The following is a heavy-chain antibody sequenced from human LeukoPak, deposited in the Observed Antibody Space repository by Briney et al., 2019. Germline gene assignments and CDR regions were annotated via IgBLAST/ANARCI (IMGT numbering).Heavy chain of an antibody. CDR1: GGSISSYY. Sequence: SETLSLTCTVSGGSISSYYWSWIRQPPGKGLEWIGYIYYSGSTNYNPSLESRVTISVDTSKNQFSLKLSSVTAADTAVYYCASRESFAGAPFDYWGQGTLVTVSS. CDR3: ASRESFAGAPFDY. V-gene: IGHV4-59*01. D-gene: IGHD3-16*01. CDR2: IYYSGST. J-gene: IGHJ4*02.